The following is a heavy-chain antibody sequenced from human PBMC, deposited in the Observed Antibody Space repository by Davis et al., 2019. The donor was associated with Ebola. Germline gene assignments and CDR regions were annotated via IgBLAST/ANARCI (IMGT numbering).Heavy chain of an antibody. CDR3: ARTPPDYDFWSGSIGTRYFDY. V-gene: IGHV4-4*07. D-gene: IGHD3-3*01. CDR1: GGSISSYY. CDR2: IYTSGST. Sequence: PSETLSLTCTASGGSISSYYWSWIRQPAGKGLEWIGRIYTSGSTNYNPSLKGRVTMSVDTSKNQFSLKLGSVTAADTAVYYCARTPPDYDFWSGSIGTRYFDYWGQGTLVTVSS. J-gene: IGHJ4*02.